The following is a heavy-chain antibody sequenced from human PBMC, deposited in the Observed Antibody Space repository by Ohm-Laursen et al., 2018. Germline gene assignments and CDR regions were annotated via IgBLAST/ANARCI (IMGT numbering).Heavy chain of an antibody. J-gene: IGHJ4*02. CDR2: IYDSGST. CDR1: GASISSGGYY. CDR3: ATPVFGSRWYYFDY. D-gene: IGHD6-13*01. V-gene: IGHV4-31*03. Sequence: TLSLTCTVSGASISSGGYYWSWIRQHPGKGLGWIGYIYDSGSTSYNPSLKSRLPISVDTSKNQFSLKLNSVTAADTAVYYCATPVFGSRWYYFDYWGQGTLVTVSS.